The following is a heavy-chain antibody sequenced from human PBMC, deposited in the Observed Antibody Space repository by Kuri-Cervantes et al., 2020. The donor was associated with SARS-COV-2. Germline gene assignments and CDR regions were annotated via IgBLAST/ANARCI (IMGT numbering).Heavy chain of an antibody. Sequence: SETLSLTCTVSGGSISSYYWSWIRQPPGKGLEWIGEINHSGSTNYNPSLKSRVTISVDTSKNQFSLKLSSVTAADTAVYYCARAGVAAAGQDYYYYYGMDVWGQGTTVTVSS. CDR1: GGSISSYY. V-gene: IGHV4-34*01. D-gene: IGHD6-13*01. CDR3: ARAGVAAAGQDYYYYYGMDV. CDR2: INHSGST. J-gene: IGHJ6*02.